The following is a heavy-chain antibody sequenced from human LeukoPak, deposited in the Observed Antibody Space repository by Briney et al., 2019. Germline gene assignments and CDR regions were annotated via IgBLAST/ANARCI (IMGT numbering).Heavy chain of an antibody. CDR1: GFTFSSYA. V-gene: IGHV3-64D*06. CDR3: VKDRVDSWYYFDY. Sequence: PGGSLRPSCSASGFTFSSYAMHWVRQAPGKGLEYVSAISSNGGSTYYADSVKGRFTISRDNSKNTLYLQMSSLRAEDTAVYYCVKDRVDSWYYFDYWGQGTLVTVSS. CDR2: ISSNGGST. J-gene: IGHJ4*02. D-gene: IGHD5-12*01.